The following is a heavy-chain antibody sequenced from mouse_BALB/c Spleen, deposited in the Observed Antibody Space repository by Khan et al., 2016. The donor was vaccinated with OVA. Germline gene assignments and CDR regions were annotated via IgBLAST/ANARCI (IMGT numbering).Heavy chain of an antibody. CDR2: INPSNGRT. J-gene: IGHJ2*01. CDR3: ARLLINFDY. Sequence: QVQLQQPGAELVNPGASVNLSCKASGYTLTSYWMPWVKQRPGQGLEWIGEINPSNGRTNYNEKFKSKATLTVDKSSSTAYMQLSSPTSKDSAVYYCARLLINFDYWGQGTTLTVSS. D-gene: IGHD2-1*01. V-gene: IGHV1S81*02. CDR1: GYTLTSYW.